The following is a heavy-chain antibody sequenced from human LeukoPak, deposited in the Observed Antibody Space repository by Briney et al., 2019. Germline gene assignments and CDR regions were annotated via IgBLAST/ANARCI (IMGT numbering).Heavy chain of an antibody. V-gene: IGHV1-69*01. CDR2: IIPIFGTA. J-gene: IGHJ6*03. D-gene: IGHD3-3*01. CDR1: GGTFSSYA. CDR3: AREGYDFWSGPIGYYYYMDV. Sequence: SVKVSCKASGGTFSSYAISWVRQAPGQGLEWIGGIIPIFGTANYAQKFQGRVTITADESTSTAYMELSSLRSEDTAVYYCAREGYDFWSGPIGYYYYMDVWGKGTTVTVSS.